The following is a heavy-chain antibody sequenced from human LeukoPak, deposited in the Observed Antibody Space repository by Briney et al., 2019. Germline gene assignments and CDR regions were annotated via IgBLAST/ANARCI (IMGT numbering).Heavy chain of an antibody. V-gene: IGHV1-69*13. D-gene: IGHD2-21*02. J-gene: IGHJ4*02. CDR2: IIPIFGTA. CDR3: AVAYCGGDCIYYFDY. CDR1: GGTFSSYA. Sequence: ASVKVSCKASGGTFSSYAISWVRQAPGQGLEWMGGIIPIFGTANYAQKFQGRVAIIADESTSTAYMELSSLRSEDTAVYYCAVAYCGGDCIYYFDYWSQGTQVTVSS.